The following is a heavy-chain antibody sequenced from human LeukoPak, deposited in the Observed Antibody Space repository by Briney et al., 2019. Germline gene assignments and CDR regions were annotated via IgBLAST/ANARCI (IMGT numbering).Heavy chain of an antibody. CDR1: GFTCSNYR. V-gene: IGHV3-48*04. J-gene: IGHJ4*02. D-gene: IGHD2-15*01. Sequence: GGSLRLSCAASGFTCSNYRMNWVRQAPGKGLEWVSYITSSSTVYYAGSVKGRFTISRDNAKNSLFLQMNSLRAEDTAVYYCARDYCSGPKCYFIDYWGQGALVTVSS. CDR2: ITSSSTV. CDR3: ARDYCSGPKCYFIDY.